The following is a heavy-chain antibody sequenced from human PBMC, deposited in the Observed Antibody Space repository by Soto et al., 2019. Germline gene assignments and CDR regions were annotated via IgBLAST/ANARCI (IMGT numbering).Heavy chain of an antibody. CDR1: GGSISSYY. Sequence: QVQLQESGPGLVKPSETLSLTCTVSGGSISSYYWSWIRPPPGKGLEWIGYIYYSGSTNYNPSLKTRVTISVDTSKNKFSLKLSSVTPADTAVYYCASLTIGPYFEYWGQGTLVTVSS. CDR3: ASLTIGPYFEY. J-gene: IGHJ4*02. CDR2: IYYSGST. V-gene: IGHV4-59*08. D-gene: IGHD3-16*01.